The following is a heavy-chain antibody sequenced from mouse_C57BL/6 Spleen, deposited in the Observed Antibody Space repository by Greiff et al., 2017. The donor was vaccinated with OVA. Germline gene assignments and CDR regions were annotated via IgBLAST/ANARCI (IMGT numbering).Heavy chain of an antibody. CDR2: IDPSDSET. CDR1: GYTFTSYW. D-gene: IGHD2-1*01. V-gene: IGHV1-52*01. CDR3: ARYGGGNYVWYFDV. J-gene: IGHJ1*03. Sequence: QVQLQQPGAELVRPGSSVKLSCKASGYTFTSYWMHWVKQRPIQGLEWIGNIDPSDSETPSNQNFTAKAPLTVDKSSSTAYMQLSSLTSEDSAVYDCARYGGGNYVWYFDVWGTGTTVTVSS.